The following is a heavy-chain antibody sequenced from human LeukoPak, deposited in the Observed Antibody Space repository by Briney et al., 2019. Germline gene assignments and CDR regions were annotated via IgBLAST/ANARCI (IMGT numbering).Heavy chain of an antibody. CDR3: ATQVGSGSFTAYYYMDV. CDR2: IYPGDSDT. J-gene: IGHJ6*03. CDR1: GYTFTSYW. Sequence: GESLQISCQGSGYTFTSYWIGWVRQMPGKGLEWMGIIYPGDSDTRYSPSFQGQVTISADKSITTAYLQWSSLKASDTAKYYCATQVGSGSFTAYYYMDVWGKGTTVTVSS. D-gene: IGHD1-26*01. V-gene: IGHV5-51*01.